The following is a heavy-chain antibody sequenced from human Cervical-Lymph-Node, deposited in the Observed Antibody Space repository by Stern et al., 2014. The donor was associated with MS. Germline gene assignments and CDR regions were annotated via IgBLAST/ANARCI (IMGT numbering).Heavy chain of an antibody. J-gene: IGHJ4*02. D-gene: IGHD5-12*01. CDR1: GFTFSYHA. Sequence: VQLVESGGGVVQPGRSLRLYCAASGFTFSYHAMHWVRQAPGKGLEWVAVISYDGSDKNDADSVKGRFTISRDNSRNTLYLQMNSLRVDDTAVYYCARGGAVATSDYYFDYWGQGILVTVSS. V-gene: IGHV3-30*01. CDR3: ARGGAVATSDYYFDY. CDR2: ISYDGSDK.